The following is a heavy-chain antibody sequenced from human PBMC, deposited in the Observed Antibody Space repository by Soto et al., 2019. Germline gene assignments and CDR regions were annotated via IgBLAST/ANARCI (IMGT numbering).Heavy chain of an antibody. J-gene: IGHJ6*02. CDR2: INWKSDI. CDR3: ARDQYGYYYFGLDV. CDR1: GFTFDDNA. Sequence: GGSLRLSCAVSGFTFDDNAMHWVRQAPEKGLEWVSGINWKSDIGYADSVKGRFTISRDNAKDSLYLQMNSLRAEDTAVYYCARDQYGYYYFGLDVWGQGTTVTVSS. V-gene: IGHV3-9*01. D-gene: IGHD4-17*01.